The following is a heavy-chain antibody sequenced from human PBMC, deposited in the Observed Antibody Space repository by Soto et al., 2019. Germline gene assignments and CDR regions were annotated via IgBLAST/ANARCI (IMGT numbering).Heavy chain of an antibody. CDR3: ARDSKSGPYSSSSFDY. CDR1: GFTFSSYW. V-gene: IGHV3-7*01. CDR2: IKQDGSEK. J-gene: IGHJ4*02. Sequence: GGSLRLSCAASGFTFSSYWMSWVRQAPGKGLEWVANIKQDGSEKYYVDSVKGRFTISRDNAKNSLYLQMNSLRAEDTAVYYCARDSKSGPYSSSSFDYWGQGTLVTVSS. D-gene: IGHD6-6*01.